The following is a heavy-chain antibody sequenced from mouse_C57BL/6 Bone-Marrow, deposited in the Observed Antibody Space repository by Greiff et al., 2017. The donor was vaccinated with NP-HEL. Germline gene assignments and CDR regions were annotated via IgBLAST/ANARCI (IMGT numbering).Heavy chain of an antibody. V-gene: IGHV5-4*01. D-gene: IGHD6-1*01. CDR1: GFTFSSYA. Sequence: EVKLMESGGGLVKPGGSLKLSCAASGFTFSSYAMSWVRKTPEKRLEWVATISDGGSYTYYPDNVKGRFTISRDNAKNNLYLQMSHLKSEDTAMYYCARDGLPYYFDYWGQGTTLTVSS. J-gene: IGHJ2*01. CDR2: ISDGGSYT. CDR3: ARDGLPYYFDY.